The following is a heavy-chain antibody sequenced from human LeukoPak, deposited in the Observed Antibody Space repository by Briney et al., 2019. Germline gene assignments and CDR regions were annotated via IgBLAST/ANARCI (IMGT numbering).Heavy chain of an antibody. Sequence: SETLSLTCAVYGGSFSGYYWSWIRQPPGKGLEWIGEINHSGSTNYNPSLKSRVTISVDTSKNQFSLKLSSVTAADTAVYYCARGSDIRYYGMDVWSKGTTVTVSS. V-gene: IGHV4-34*01. J-gene: IGHJ6*04. D-gene: IGHD2-15*01. CDR3: ARGSDIRYYGMDV. CDR2: INHSGST. CDR1: GGSFSGYY.